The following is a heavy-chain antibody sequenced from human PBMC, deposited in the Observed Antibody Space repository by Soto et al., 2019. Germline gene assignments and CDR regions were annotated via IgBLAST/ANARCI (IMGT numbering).Heavy chain of an antibody. Sequence: EVQLVESGGGLVQPGRSLRLSCAASGFTFDDYAMHWVRQAPGKGLEWVSGISWNSGSIGYADSVKGRFTISRDNAKNSLYLQMNSLRAEDTALYYCAKDMAYSSSSDYYYYGMDVWGQGTTVTVSS. D-gene: IGHD6-6*01. CDR1: GFTFDDYA. CDR3: AKDMAYSSSSDYYYYGMDV. V-gene: IGHV3-9*01. J-gene: IGHJ6*02. CDR2: ISWNSGSI.